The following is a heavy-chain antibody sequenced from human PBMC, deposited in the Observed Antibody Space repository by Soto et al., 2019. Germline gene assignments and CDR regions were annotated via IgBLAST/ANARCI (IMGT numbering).Heavy chain of an antibody. J-gene: IGHJ5*02. CDR2: IYWDDDK. V-gene: IGHV2-5*02. CDR1: GFSLTTRGVG. CDR3: AHTPNYYQYDWFDP. Sequence: QITLKESGPTLVKPTQTLTLTCTFSGFSLTTRGVGVGWIRQPAGKALECLALIYWDDDKRYSPSLQSRLSITKDTSKNQVVLTMTNVDPVDTATYYCAHTPNYYQYDWFDPWGQGTLVSVSS. D-gene: IGHD3-16*01.